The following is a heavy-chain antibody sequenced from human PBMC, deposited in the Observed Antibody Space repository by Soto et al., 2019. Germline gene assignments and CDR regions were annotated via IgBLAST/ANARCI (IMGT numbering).Heavy chain of an antibody. V-gene: IGHV3-23*01. CDR1: GFTFSSYA. D-gene: IGHD3-22*01. CDR3: AKVSYDSSGYYFDPDAFDI. Sequence: PGGSLRLSCAASGFTFSSYAMSWARQAPGKGLGWVSAISGSGDSTYYADSVKGRFTISRDNSKNTLYLQMNSLRAEDTAVYYCAKVSYDSSGYYFDPDAFDIWGQGTMVTVSS. CDR2: ISGSGDST. J-gene: IGHJ3*02.